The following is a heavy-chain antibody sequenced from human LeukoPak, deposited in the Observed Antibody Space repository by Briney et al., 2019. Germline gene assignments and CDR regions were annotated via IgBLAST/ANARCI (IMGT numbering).Heavy chain of an antibody. V-gene: IGHV1-2*02. Sequence: ASVTVSCKASGYTFTCYYMHWVRQAPGQGLEWMGWINPNSGDTNYAQKFQGRVTMTRDTSISTAYMELSRLRSDDTAVYYCARDRDSYGYKDMDVWGKGTTVTVSS. CDR1: GYTFTCYY. J-gene: IGHJ6*03. CDR2: INPNSGDT. CDR3: ARDRDSYGYKDMDV. D-gene: IGHD5-18*01.